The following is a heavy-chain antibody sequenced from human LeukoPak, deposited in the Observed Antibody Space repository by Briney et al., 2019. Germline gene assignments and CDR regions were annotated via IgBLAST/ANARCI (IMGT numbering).Heavy chain of an antibody. CDR3: ARGQYDFWSGYYYYFDY. J-gene: IGHJ4*02. CDR2: IYYSGST. CDR1: GGSISSGGDY. Sequence: SETLSLTCTVSGGSISSGGDYWSWIRQHPGKGLEWIGYIYYSGSTYYNPSLKSRVTISVDTSKNQFSLKLSSVTAADTAVYYCARGQYDFWSGYYYYFDYWGQGTLVTVSS. D-gene: IGHD3-3*01. V-gene: IGHV4-31*03.